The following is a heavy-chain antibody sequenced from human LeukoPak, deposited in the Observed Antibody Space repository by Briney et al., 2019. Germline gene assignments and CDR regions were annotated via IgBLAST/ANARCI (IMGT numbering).Heavy chain of an antibody. V-gene: IGHV3-30*02. D-gene: IGHD6-19*01. J-gene: IGHJ4*02. CDR2: IRYDGSNK. CDR3: ARSWGTSGWENFDY. Sequence: GGSLRLSCAASGFTFSSYGMHCVRQAPGKGLEWVAFIRYDGSNKYYADSVKGRFTISRENAKNTLYLQMNSLRAEDTAVYYCARSWGTSGWENFDYWGQGTLVTVSS. CDR1: GFTFSSYG.